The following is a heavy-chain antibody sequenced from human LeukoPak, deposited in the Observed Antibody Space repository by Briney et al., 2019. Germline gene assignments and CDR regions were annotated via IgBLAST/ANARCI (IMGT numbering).Heavy chain of an antibody. CDR3: ARAIPAARGYWFDP. CDR2: INHSGST. J-gene: IGHJ5*02. V-gene: IGHV4-34*01. D-gene: IGHD2-2*01. Sequence: SETLSLTCAVYGGSFSGYYWSWIRQPPGKGLEWIGEINHSGSTNYNPSLKSRVTMSVDTSKNQFSLKLSSVTAADTAVYYCARAIPAARGYWFDPWGQGTLVTVSS. CDR1: GGSFSGYY.